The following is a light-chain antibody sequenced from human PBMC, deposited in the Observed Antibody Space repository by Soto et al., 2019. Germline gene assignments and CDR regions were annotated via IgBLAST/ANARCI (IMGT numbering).Light chain of an antibody. CDR2: GNS. V-gene: IGLV1-40*01. Sequence: QSVLTQPPSVSGAPGQRVTIPCTGSSSNIGAGYDVHWYQQLPGTAPKLLIYGNSNRPSGVPDRFSGSKSGTSASLAITGLQAEDEADYYCQSYDSSLSGSVVFGGGTKVTVL. J-gene: IGLJ2*01. CDR1: SSNIGAGYD. CDR3: QSYDSSLSGSVV.